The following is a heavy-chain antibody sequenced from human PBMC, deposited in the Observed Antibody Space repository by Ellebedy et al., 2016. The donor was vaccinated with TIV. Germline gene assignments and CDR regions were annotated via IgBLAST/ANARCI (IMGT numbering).Heavy chain of an antibody. CDR3: ARGWSTPDY. CDR2: ISGSISGGSSTSK. D-gene: IGHD2-15*01. Sequence: PGGSLRLSCAASGFIFSDFNMNRVRQAPGKGLEWVSSISGSISGGSSTSKYYADSVKGRFTISRDDARNSLYLQMNSLRAEDTAVYYCARGWSTPDYWGQGTLVTVSS. V-gene: IGHV3-48*04. J-gene: IGHJ4*02. CDR1: GFIFSDFN.